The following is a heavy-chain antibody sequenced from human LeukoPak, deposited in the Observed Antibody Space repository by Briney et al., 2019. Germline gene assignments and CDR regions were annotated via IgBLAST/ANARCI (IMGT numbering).Heavy chain of an antibody. CDR1: GYSFTNYW. J-gene: IGHJ4*02. CDR2: IYPDDSDT. D-gene: IGHD2-2*01. Sequence: PGESLKICCVGSGYSFTNYWIGCVRQMPGKGLEWMGVIYPDDSDTRYSPSFQGQVTISADKSIGTAYLQWSSLNASDTAMYYCAIGGDSSTSCYRCFNYWGQGTLVTVSS. V-gene: IGHV5-51*01. CDR3: AIGGDSSTSCYRCFNY.